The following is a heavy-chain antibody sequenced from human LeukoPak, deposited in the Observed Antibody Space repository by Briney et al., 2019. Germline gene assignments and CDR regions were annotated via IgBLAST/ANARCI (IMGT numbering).Heavy chain of an antibody. CDR2: IKQDGSEK. D-gene: IGHD5-24*01. J-gene: IGHJ4*02. CDR1: GFTFSSYA. Sequence: GGSLRLSCAASGFTFSSYAMHWVRQAPGKGLEWVANIKQDGSEKYYVDSVKGRFTISRDNAKNSLYLQMNSLRAEDTAVYYCARVARGRWLDYWGQGTLVTVSS. CDR3: ARVARGRWLDY. V-gene: IGHV3-7*01.